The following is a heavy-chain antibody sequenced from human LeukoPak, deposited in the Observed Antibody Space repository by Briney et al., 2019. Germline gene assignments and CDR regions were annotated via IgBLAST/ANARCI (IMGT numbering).Heavy chain of an antibody. CDR2: IIPIFGIA. D-gene: IGHD7-27*01. J-gene: IGHJ4*02. V-gene: IGHV1-69*10. CDR3: ARGGELTGDRIDY. Sequence: VKVSCKASAGTFSSYAISWVGQAPGQGLEWMGRIIPIFGIANYAQKFQGRVMITADKSTSTAYMELSSLRSEDTAVYYCARGGELTGDRIDYWGQGTLVTVSS. CDR1: AGTFSSYA.